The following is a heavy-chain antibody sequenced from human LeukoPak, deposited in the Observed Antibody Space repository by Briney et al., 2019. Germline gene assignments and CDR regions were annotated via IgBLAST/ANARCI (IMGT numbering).Heavy chain of an antibody. Sequence: PGGSLRLSCAASGFTFSSYAMSWVRQAPGKGLEWVSAISGSGGSTYYADSVKGRFTISRDNSKNTLYLQMNSLRAEDTAVYYCARVKDSGYDSIDYWGQGTLVTVSS. CDR1: GFTFSSYA. D-gene: IGHD5-12*01. CDR3: ARVKDSGYDSIDY. CDR2: ISGSGGST. J-gene: IGHJ4*02. V-gene: IGHV3-23*01.